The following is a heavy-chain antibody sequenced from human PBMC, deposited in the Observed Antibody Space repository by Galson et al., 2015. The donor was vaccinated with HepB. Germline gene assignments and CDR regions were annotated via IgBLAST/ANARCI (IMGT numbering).Heavy chain of an antibody. CDR3: ARGGGDPNWYFDL. V-gene: IGHV1-3*01. D-gene: IGHD2-21*02. J-gene: IGHJ2*01. CDR1: GYTFTSYA. CDR2: INAGNGNT. Sequence: SVKVSCKASGYTFTSYAMHWVRQAPGQRLEWMGWINAGNGNTKYSQKFQGRVTITRDTSASTAYMELSSLRSEDTAVYYCARGGGDPNWYFDLWGRGTLVTVSS.